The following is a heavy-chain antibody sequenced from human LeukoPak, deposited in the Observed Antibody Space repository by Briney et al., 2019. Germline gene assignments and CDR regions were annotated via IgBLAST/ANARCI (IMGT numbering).Heavy chain of an antibody. V-gene: IGHV1-2*02. Sequence: GASVKVSCKASGYTFTGYYMHWVRQAPGQGLEWMGWINPNSGGTNYAQKFQGRVTMTRDTSISTAYMELSRLRSDDTAVYYCARYCSSTSCYVLLGRDPQPLDIWGQGTMVTVSS. CDR2: INPNSGGT. D-gene: IGHD2-2*01. CDR3: ARYCSSTSCYVLLGRDPQPLDI. J-gene: IGHJ3*02. CDR1: GYTFTGYY.